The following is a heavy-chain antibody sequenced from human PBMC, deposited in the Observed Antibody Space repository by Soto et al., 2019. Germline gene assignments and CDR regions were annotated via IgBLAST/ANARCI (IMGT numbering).Heavy chain of an antibody. J-gene: IGHJ4*02. CDR3: AKAGGGLAADAVRPLGASDC. Sequence: EVHLLESGGGSVQPGGSLRLSCAASGFTFSSYGMTFSSYAMSWVRQAPGKGLEWVSTISGSGDSTYYADSVKGRFAISRDNSKNTLKLRGNSPRAEDTALYNCAKAGGGLAADAVRPLGASDCWGQGTLVTVSS. CDR1: GFTFSSYGMTFSSYA. V-gene: IGHV3-23*01. CDR2: ISGSGDST. D-gene: IGHD6-13*01.